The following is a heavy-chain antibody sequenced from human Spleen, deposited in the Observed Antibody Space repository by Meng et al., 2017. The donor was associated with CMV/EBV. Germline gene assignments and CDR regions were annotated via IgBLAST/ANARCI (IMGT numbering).Heavy chain of an antibody. D-gene: IGHD1-26*01. J-gene: IGHJ4*02. Sequence: ASVKVSCKASGYTFTDHYIHWVRQAPGQGLEWMGWMNPNTGDTNSAQKFQGRVTMTRDTSISTAYMELSRLRSDDTAVYYCARDLVGAIEYWGQGTLVTVSS. CDR2: MNPNTGDT. CDR1: GYTFTDHY. CDR3: ARDLVGAIEY. V-gene: IGHV1-2*02.